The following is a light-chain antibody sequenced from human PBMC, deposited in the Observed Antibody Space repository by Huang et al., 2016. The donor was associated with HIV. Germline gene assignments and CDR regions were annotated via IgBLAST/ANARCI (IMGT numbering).Light chain of an antibody. CDR2: GAS. J-gene: IGKJ3*01. V-gene: IGKV3-15*01. CDR3: QQGFT. Sequence: EIVMTQSPATLSVSPGERATLSCRASQSVSSNLAWYQQKPGQAPRLLIYGASTRATGIPARCSGSGSGTEFTLTISSLQSEDFAVYYCQQGFTFGPGTKVDIK. CDR1: QSVSSN.